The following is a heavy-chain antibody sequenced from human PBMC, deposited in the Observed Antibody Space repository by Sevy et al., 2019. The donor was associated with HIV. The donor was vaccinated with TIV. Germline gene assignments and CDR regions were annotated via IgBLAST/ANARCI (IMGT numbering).Heavy chain of an antibody. D-gene: IGHD3-3*01. CDR2: ISSDRVST. CDR3: VKDPDYNFWRGDYGMDV. V-gene: IGHV3-64D*06. Sequence: GGSLRLSCSGSGFSFSNSAMNWVRQTPWKGLKYVSAISSDRVSTYYTDSVRGRLTISRDKSKNTLYLQMSSLRVEDTAVYYCVKDPDYNFWRGDYGMDVWGQGTTVTVSS. CDR1: GFSFSNSA. J-gene: IGHJ6*02.